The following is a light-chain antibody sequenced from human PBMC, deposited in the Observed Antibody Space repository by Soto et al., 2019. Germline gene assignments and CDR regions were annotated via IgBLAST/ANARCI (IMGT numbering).Light chain of an antibody. J-gene: IGKJ2*01. V-gene: IGKV1-5*03. CDR1: QFISRW. CDR3: QQYSSSWYT. CDR2: QAS. Sequence: DIQMTQSPSTLSASIGDRVTITCRASQFISRWLAWYQQKPGKAPNLLIYQASSLQTGVPSRFSGSGSGTEFTLTISSLQPDDFATYYYQQYSSSWYTFGQGTKLEIK.